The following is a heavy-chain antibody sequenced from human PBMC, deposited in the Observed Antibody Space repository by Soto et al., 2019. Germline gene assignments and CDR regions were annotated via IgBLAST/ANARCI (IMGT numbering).Heavy chain of an antibody. CDR1: GFTFSSYA. D-gene: IGHD3-10*01. J-gene: IGHJ6*02. CDR3: VKDLATMVRGRSYGTDV. Sequence: GGSLRLSCVASGFTFSSYAMHWVRQAPGKGLEYVSAISSNGGSTYYADSVKGRFTISRDNSKNTLYLQMSSLRAEDTAVYYCVKDLATMVRGRSYGTDVSGQGTTVTVSS. CDR2: ISSNGGST. V-gene: IGHV3-64D*06.